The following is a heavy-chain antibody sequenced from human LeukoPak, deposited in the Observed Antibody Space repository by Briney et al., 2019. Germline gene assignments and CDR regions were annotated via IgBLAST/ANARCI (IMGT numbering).Heavy chain of an antibody. V-gene: IGHV3-30*18. J-gene: IGHJ4*02. CDR2: ISYDGSNK. CDR3: AKDLSWFGEFPLPDY. Sequence: GGSLRLSCAASGFTFSSYGMHWVRQAPRKGLEWVAVISYDGSNKYYADSVKGRFTISRDNSKNTLYLQMNSLRAEDTAVYYCAKDLSWFGEFPLPDYWGQGTLVTVSS. D-gene: IGHD3-10*01. CDR1: GFTFSSYG.